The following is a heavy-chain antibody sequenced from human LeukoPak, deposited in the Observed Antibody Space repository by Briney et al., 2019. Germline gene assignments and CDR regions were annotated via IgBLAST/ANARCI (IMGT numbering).Heavy chain of an antibody. J-gene: IGHJ5*02. V-gene: IGHV4-34*01. CDR2: INHSGST. CDR1: GGSSSGYY. Sequence: SETLSLTCAVYGGSSSGYYWSWIRQLPGKGLEWIGEINHSGSTNYNPSLKSRVTISVDTSKNQFSLKLSSVTAADTAVYYCARGWTRGEDNWFDPWGQGTLVTVSS. D-gene: IGHD3-10*01. CDR3: ARGWTRGEDNWFDP.